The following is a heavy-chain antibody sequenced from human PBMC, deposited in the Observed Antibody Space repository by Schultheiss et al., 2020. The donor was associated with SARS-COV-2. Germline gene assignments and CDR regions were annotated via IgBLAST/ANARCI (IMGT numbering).Heavy chain of an antibody. V-gene: IGHV4-59*01. D-gene: IGHD6-6*01. CDR1: GFTFSDYY. J-gene: IGHJ4*02. Sequence: GSLRLSCAASGFTFSDYYMSWIRQHPGKGLEWIGYIYYSGSTNYNPSLKSRVTISVDTSKNQFSLKLSSVTAADTAVYSCARDGLSIAARPVGGGDYWGQGTLVTVSS. CDR2: IYYSGST. CDR3: ARDGLSIAARPVGGGDY.